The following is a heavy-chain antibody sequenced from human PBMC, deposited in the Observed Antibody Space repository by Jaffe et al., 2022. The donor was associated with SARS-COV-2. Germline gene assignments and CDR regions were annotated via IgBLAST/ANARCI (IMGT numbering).Heavy chain of an antibody. D-gene: IGHD6-19*01. CDR2: CRNKADSHTT. Sequence: EVLLVESGGGLVQPGGSLRLSCTASGFTFSDHYMDWVRQAPGKGLEWVGRCRNKADSHTTEYAASVRGRFTISRDDSENSLYLQMNSLKTEDTAVYFCTRRILGTSVDGNDIWGQGTVVSVSS. J-gene: IGHJ3*02. CDR1: GFTFSDHY. V-gene: IGHV3-72*01. CDR3: TRRILGTSVDGNDI.